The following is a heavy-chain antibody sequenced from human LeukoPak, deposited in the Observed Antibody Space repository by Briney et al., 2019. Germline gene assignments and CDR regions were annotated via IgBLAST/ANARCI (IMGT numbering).Heavy chain of an antibody. CDR3: ARVKVGFWSGSGAFDI. CDR2: IYYSGST. CDR1: GGSISSYY. Sequence: SETLSLTCTVSGGSISSYYWSWIRQPPGKGLEWIGYIYYSGSTNYNPSLKSRITISVDTSKNQFSLKLSSVTAADTAVYYCARVKVGFWSGSGAFDIWGQGTMVTVSS. D-gene: IGHD3-3*01. V-gene: IGHV4-59*01. J-gene: IGHJ3*02.